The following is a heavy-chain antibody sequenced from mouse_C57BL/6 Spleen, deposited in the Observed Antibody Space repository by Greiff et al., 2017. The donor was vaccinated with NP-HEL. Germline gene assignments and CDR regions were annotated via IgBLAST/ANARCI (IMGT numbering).Heavy chain of an antibody. D-gene: IGHD3-2*02. V-gene: IGHV1-9*01. CDR2: ILPGSGST. CDR1: GYTFTGYW. CDR3: ARRLPVYYAMDY. Sequence: QVQLQQSGAELMKPGASVKLSCKATGYTFTGYWIEWVKQRPGHGLEWIGEILPGSGSTNYTEKFKGKATFTADTSSNTAYMQLSSLTTEDSAIYYCARRLPVYYAMDYWGQGTSVTVSS. J-gene: IGHJ4*01.